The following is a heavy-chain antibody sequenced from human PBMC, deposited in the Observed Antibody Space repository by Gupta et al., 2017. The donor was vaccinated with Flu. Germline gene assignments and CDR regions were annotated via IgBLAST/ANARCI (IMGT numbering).Heavy chain of an antibody. CDR1: GGTFSSYA. Sequence: QVQLVQSGAEVKKPGSSVKVSCKASGGTFSSYAISWVRQAPGQGLEWMGGIIPIFGTANYAQKFQGRVTITADESTSTAYMELSSLRSEDTAVYYCARALDYGDYNYYYYGMDVWGQGTTVTVSS. CDR3: ARALDYGDYNYYYYGMDV. V-gene: IGHV1-69*01. CDR2: IIPIFGTA. J-gene: IGHJ6*02. D-gene: IGHD4-17*01.